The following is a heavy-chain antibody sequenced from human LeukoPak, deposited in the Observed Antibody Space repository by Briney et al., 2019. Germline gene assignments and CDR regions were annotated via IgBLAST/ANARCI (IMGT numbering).Heavy chain of an antibody. Sequence: GGSLRLSCAASGFTFSSYAMSWVRQAPGKGLEWVSAISGSGGSTYYADSVKGRFTISRDNSKNTLYLQMNSLRAEDTAVYYCAKFGAYDSSGYYDYWGRGTLVTVSS. CDR3: AKFGAYDSSGYYDY. D-gene: IGHD3-22*01. J-gene: IGHJ4*02. V-gene: IGHV3-23*01. CDR1: GFTFSSYA. CDR2: ISGSGGST.